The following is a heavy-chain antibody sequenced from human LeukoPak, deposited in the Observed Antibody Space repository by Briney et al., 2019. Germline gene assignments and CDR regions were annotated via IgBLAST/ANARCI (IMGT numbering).Heavy chain of an antibody. CDR2: VYPGDSDV. Sequence: RGESLKISCKGSGYSFATYWIGWVRQMPGKGLEWMGIVYPGDSDVRYSPSFQGQVTISVDKSINTAYLQWSSLKASDTAKFYCARHQDGYIYGYDYWGQGTLVTVSS. CDR3: ARHQDGYIYGYDY. D-gene: IGHD5-18*01. CDR1: GYSFATYW. J-gene: IGHJ4*02. V-gene: IGHV5-51*01.